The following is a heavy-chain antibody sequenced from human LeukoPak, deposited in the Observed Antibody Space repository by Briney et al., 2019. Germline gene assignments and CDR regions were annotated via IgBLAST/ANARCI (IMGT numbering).Heavy chain of an antibody. CDR3: AKDLVRDRWFGES. D-gene: IGHD3-10*01. V-gene: IGHV3-30*02. J-gene: IGHJ5*02. CDR2: VRYDGTEK. Sequence: GGSLRLSCAASGFTFSTYGLHWVRQAPGKGLQWVAFVRYDGTEKYYADSVKGRFTISKDTSKNTLYLQMNSLTVEDTAVYYCAKDLVRDRWFGESWGQGTLVTVSS. CDR1: GFTFSTYG.